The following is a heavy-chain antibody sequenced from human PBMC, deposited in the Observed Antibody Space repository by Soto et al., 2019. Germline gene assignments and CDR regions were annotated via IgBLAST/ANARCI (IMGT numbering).Heavy chain of an antibody. Sequence: EVQLLDPGGGLVPPGGSLRLSCAASGFTFGSYAMSWVRQTPGKGLEWVSAISDSGVYTYYADSVKGRFTISRDNSKDSLYLQLNSLRGEDTATYYCARDVPYSNAHDYWGQGTLVTVSS. J-gene: IGHJ4*02. CDR3: ARDVPYSNAHDY. CDR1: GFTFGSYA. CDR2: ISDSGVYT. V-gene: IGHV3-23*01. D-gene: IGHD5-18*01.